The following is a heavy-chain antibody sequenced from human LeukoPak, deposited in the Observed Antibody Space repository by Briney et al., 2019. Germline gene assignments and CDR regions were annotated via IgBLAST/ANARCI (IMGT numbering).Heavy chain of an antibody. V-gene: IGHV3-30-3*01. J-gene: IGHJ5*02. CDR2: ISLDGSTE. CDR3: MRDYMGWFDP. CDR1: GFSHSNFQ. D-gene: IGHD3-10*01. Sequence: PGGSLRLSCVASGFSHSNFQMYWVRQAPGKGLEWVSIISLDGSTEFYADSVKGRFTISRDTASNTMHLEMNNLRIEDTAVYYCMRDYMGWFDPWGQGSLVTVSS.